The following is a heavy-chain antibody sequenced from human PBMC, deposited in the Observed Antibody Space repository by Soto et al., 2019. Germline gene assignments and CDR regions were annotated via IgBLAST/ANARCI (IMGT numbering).Heavy chain of an antibody. CDR2: IYNSGTT. CDR1: GGSITRGGYY. Sequence: SETLSLTCTVSGGSITRGGYYWSWIRQHPGKGLEWIGYIYNSGTTYYNPSLKSRVTISVDTSKNQFSLKLTSVTAAYTAVYYCARAGGLGAVAADYWGQGTLVTVSS. CDR3: ARAGGLGAVAADY. J-gene: IGHJ4*02. D-gene: IGHD6-19*01. V-gene: IGHV4-31*03.